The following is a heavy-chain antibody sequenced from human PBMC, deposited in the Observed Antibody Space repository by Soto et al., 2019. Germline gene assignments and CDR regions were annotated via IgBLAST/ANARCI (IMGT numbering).Heavy chain of an antibody. V-gene: IGHV3-74*01. Sequence: GGALRLSCAASGFTFSSYWMHWVRQAPGKGLVWVSRINSDGSSTSYADSVKGRFTISRDNAKNTLYLQMNSLRAEDTAVYYCASDPTTMVRDAFDIWGPGTMVTVS. J-gene: IGHJ3*02. CDR2: INSDGSST. CDR1: GFTFSSYW. D-gene: IGHD3-10*01. CDR3: ASDPTTMVRDAFDI.